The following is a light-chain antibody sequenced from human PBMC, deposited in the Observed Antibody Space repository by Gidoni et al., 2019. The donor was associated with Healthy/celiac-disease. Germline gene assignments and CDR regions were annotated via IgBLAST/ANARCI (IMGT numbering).Light chain of an antibody. J-gene: IGKJ4*01. V-gene: IGKV3-20*01. Sequence: EIVLTQSPCTLSLSPGERATLSCRASQSISSSYLAWYQQKPGQAPRLLIYGASSRATGIPDRFSGSGSGTDFTLTISRLEPEDFAVYYCQQYGSSLFLTFGGGTKVEIK. CDR2: GAS. CDR1: QSISSSY. CDR3: QQYGSSLFLT.